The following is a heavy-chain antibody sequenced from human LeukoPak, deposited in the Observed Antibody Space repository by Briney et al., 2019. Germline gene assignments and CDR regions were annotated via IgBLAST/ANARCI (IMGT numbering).Heavy chain of an antibody. J-gene: IGHJ3*02. CDR2: IDPSGGST. CDR3: ARLSQQTFDI. CDR1: GYTFTTYY. V-gene: IGHV1-46*01. Sequence: ASVKVSCKASGYTFTTYYIHWVRQAPGQGLEWMGIIDPSGGSTSYADKFQGRVTMTRDTSTSTVYMELSSLRSDDTAVYYCARLSQQTFDIWGQGTLVTVSS.